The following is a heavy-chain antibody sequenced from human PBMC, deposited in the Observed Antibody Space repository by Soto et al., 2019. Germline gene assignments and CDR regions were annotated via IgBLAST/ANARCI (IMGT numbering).Heavy chain of an antibody. Sequence: EVQLLESGGGLVQPGGSLRLSCAASGFTFTNYAMSWVRQAPGKGLEWVSAISGSGSSTYYADSVKGRFTISRDNPENTLFLQMTSLRAEDTAVYYCAYFTALNYFYGMDVWGQGTTVTVSS. J-gene: IGHJ6*02. CDR2: ISGSGSST. V-gene: IGHV3-23*01. CDR1: GFTFTNYA. D-gene: IGHD1-26*01. CDR3: AYFTALNYFYGMDV.